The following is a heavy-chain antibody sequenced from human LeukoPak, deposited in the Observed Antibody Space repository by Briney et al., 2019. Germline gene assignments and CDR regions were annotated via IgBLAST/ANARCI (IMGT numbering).Heavy chain of an antibody. J-gene: IGHJ4*02. CDR2: IRESGGST. CDR1: GFTFSSYA. CDR3: AKTKPYGSTWYGGID. V-gene: IGHV3-23*01. Sequence: GGSLRLSCVASGFTFSSYAMSWVRQAPGKGLEWVSAIRESGGSTHYADSVKGRFTISRDNSKNTLYLQMNSLRAEDTAVYYCAKTKPYGSTWYGGIDWGQGALVTVSS. D-gene: IGHD4-23*01.